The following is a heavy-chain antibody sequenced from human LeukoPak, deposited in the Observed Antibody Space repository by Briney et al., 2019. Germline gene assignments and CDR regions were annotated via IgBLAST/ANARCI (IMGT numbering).Heavy chain of an antibody. Sequence: GGSLRLSCAASGFTFRCYAIYWVRQAPGKGLEWVSGVSGSGGDTYFADSVKGRFTISRNNSKNTVFLQMDSLRAEDTAVYYCSKDRDGGSTTTAKGFDYWGQGTLVTVSS. CDR1: GFTFRCYA. V-gene: IGHV3-23*01. D-gene: IGHD2/OR15-2a*01. J-gene: IGHJ4*02. CDR3: SKDRDGGSTTTAKGFDY. CDR2: VSGSGGDT.